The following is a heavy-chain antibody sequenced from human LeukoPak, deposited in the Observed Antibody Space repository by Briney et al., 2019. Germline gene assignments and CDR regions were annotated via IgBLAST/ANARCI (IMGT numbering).Heavy chain of an antibody. D-gene: IGHD2-2*02. V-gene: IGHV4-38-2*01. Sequence: SETLSLTCAVSGYSISSGYYWGWIRQPPGKGLEWIGSIYHSESTYYNPSLKSRVTISVDTSKNQFSLKLSSVTAADTAVYYCARYGCSSTSCYTDYYYYMDVWGKGTTVTVSS. CDR1: GYSISSGYY. CDR3: ARYGCSSTSCYTDYYYYMDV. CDR2: IYHSEST. J-gene: IGHJ6*03.